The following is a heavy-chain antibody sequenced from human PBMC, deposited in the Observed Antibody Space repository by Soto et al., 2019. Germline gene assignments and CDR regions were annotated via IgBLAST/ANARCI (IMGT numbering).Heavy chain of an antibody. J-gene: IGHJ6*02. CDR1: GYSFTGHW. V-gene: IGHV5-10-1*01. CDR2: VDPSGSYA. Sequence: GESLKISCKGSGYSFTGHWISWVRQMPGKGLEWMGMVDPSGSYATYSPSFQGHVTISTDKAIATAYLQWSSLEAPDTAMYYCARHLAQTSGAKYGLDVWGQGTTVTVYS. CDR3: ARHLAQTSGAKYGLDV. D-gene: IGHD1-26*01.